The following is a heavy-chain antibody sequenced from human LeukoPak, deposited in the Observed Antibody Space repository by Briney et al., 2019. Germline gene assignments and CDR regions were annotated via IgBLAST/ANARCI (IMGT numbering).Heavy chain of an antibody. Sequence: PSETLSLTCTVSGGSISSSSYYWGWIRQPPGKGLEWIGSIYYSGSTYYNPSLKSRVTISVDTSKNQFSLKLGSVTAADTAVYYCARSAQVRYGMDVWGKGTTVTVSS. CDR1: GGSISSSSYY. D-gene: IGHD3-10*01. CDR2: IYYSGST. CDR3: ARSAQVRYGMDV. J-gene: IGHJ6*04. V-gene: IGHV4-39*07.